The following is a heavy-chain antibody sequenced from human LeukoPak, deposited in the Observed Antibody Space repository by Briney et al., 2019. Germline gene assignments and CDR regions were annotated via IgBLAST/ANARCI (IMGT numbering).Heavy chain of an antibody. CDR3: ARDPDVVVPAAHTHYYYYYGMDV. J-gene: IGHJ6*02. D-gene: IGHD2-2*01. CDR1: GYTFTGYY. V-gene: IGHV1-2*06. CDR2: INPNSGGT. Sequence: ASVKVSCKASGYTFTGYYMHWVRQAPGQGLEWMGRINPNSGGTNYAQKFQGRVTMTRDTSISTAYMELSRLRSDDTAVYYCARDPDVVVPAAHTHYYYYYGMDVWGQGTTVTVPS.